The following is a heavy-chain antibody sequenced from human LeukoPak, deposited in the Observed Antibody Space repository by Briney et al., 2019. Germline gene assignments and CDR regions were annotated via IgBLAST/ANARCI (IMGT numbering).Heavy chain of an antibody. Sequence: GGSLRLSCAASGFTFNDYAMSWVRQAPGKGLEWVSSINAASYSTYYADSVKGRFTISRDNSKSTLYLQMNSLRAEDTAVYYCAKAPGAAAPPYGMDVWGQGTTVTVSS. CDR3: AKAPGAAAPPYGMDV. CDR1: GFTFNDYA. CDR2: INAASYST. V-gene: IGHV3-23*01. D-gene: IGHD6-13*01. J-gene: IGHJ6*02.